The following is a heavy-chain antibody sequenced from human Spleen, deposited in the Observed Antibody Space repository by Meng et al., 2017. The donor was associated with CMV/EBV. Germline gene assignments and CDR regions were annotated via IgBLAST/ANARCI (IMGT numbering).Heavy chain of an antibody. J-gene: IGHJ5*02. CDR3: ARAMAAADNWFDP. V-gene: IGHV3-30*02. Sequence: GESLKISCVASGFTFNNYGMHWVRQTPGKGLEWVAFLRYDGISKYYADSVKGRFTISRDNSKNTLYLQMNSLRAEDTAVYYCARAMAAADNWFDPWGQGTLVTVSS. D-gene: IGHD6-13*01. CDR2: LRYDGISK. CDR1: GFTFNNYG.